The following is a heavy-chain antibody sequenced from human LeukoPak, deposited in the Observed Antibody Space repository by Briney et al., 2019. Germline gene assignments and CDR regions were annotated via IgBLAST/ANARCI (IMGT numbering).Heavy chain of an antibody. Sequence: ASVKVSCKASGYTFTNDGISWVRQAPRQGLEWMGWISGYNGNTMYSQKFQGRVTMTRDTSTSTAYMELSSLRSEDTAVYYCARDPGIAVAGGYYYYYYMDVWGKGTTVTISS. CDR1: GYTFTNDG. D-gene: IGHD6-19*01. CDR2: ISGYNGNT. CDR3: ARDPGIAVAGGYYYYYYMDV. J-gene: IGHJ6*03. V-gene: IGHV1-18*01.